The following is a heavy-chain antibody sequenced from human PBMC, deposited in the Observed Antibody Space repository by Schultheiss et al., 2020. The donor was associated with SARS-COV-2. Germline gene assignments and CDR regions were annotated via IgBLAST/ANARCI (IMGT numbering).Heavy chain of an antibody. D-gene: IGHD4-23*01. V-gene: IGHV1-2*04. CDR2: INPNSGGT. CDR3: ARGHDTGGNDVFDV. J-gene: IGHJ3*01. Sequence: ASVKVSCKVFGKVLAELSMHWVRQAPGKGLEWMGWINPNSGGTNYAQKFQGWVTMTRDTSITTAYMELNSLTSDASAVYYCARGHDTGGNDVFDVWGQGTVVTVSS. CDR1: GKVLAELS.